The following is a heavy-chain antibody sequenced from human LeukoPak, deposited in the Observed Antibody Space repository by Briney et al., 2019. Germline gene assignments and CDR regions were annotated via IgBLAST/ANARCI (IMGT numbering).Heavy chain of an antibody. Sequence: SQTLSLTCVISGDSVSSNGVAWNWVRQSPSRGLEWLERTYYGSKWSNDYALSVKSRITINPGTSKNQLSLQLNSVTPEDTAVYYCTRGRNSAFDYWGQGTLVTVSS. J-gene: IGHJ4*02. CDR1: GDSVSSNGVA. V-gene: IGHV6-1*01. D-gene: IGHD1-14*01. CDR2: TYYGSKWSN. CDR3: TRGRNSAFDY.